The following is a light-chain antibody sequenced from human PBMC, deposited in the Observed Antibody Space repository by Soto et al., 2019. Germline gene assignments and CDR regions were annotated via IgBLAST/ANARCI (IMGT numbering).Light chain of an antibody. CDR1: QSVSIY. J-gene: IGKJ5*01. CDR2: DSS. CDR3: QHRSNCPPIT. V-gene: IGKV3-11*01. Sequence: EVVLTQSPATLSLSPGERATLSGRASQSVSIYLAWYQQKPGQAPRLLIYDSSNRAAGIPARFSARGSGTDFTLFISNLETEDSAVYYCQHRSNCPPITFGQGTRLEIK.